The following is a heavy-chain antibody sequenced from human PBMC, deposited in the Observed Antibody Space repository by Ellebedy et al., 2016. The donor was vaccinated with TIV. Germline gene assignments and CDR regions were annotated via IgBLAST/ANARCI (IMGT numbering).Heavy chain of an antibody. Sequence: MPSETLSLTCTVSGGSISSGDYYWSWIRQPPGKGLAWIGYIYYSGSTNYNPSLKSQVTISIDTSKNQFSLKLSSVTAADTAVYSCARHSYDYYFDYWGQGTLVTVSS. J-gene: IGHJ4*02. CDR3: ARHSYDYYFDY. V-gene: IGHV4-30-4*01. CDR1: GGSISSGDYY. CDR2: IYYSGST. D-gene: IGHD5-12*01.